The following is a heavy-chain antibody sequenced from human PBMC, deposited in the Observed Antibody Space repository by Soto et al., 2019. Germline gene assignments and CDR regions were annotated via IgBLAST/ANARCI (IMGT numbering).Heavy chain of an antibody. J-gene: IGHJ6*02. V-gene: IGHV3-30-3*01. CDR2: ISYDGSNK. CDR3: AREGAVVVPATQNYYYYGMDV. CDR1: VFTFSSYA. Sequence: QVQLVESGGVVVQPGRALRLSCAASVFTFSSYALHCVRKDPGKGLEWVAVISYDGSNKYYADSVKGRFTIYRDNSKNTLYLQMNSLRAEDTAVYYCAREGAVVVPATQNYYYYGMDVWGQGTTVTVSS. D-gene: IGHD2-2*01.